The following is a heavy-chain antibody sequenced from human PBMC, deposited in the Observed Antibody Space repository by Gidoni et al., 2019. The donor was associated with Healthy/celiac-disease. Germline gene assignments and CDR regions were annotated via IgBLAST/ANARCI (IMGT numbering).Heavy chain of an antibody. CDR1: GFTFRSYG. J-gene: IGHJ5*02. CDR3: ARWRDWFDP. V-gene: IGHV3-33*01. CDR2: IWYDGSNK. Sequence: QVQLVESGGGVVQPGRSLRLSCAAAGFTFRSYGMPWVRQAPGKGLGWVAVIWYDGSNKYYADSVKGRFTISRDNSKNTLYLQMNSLRAEDTAVYYCARWRDWFDPWGQGTLVTVSS.